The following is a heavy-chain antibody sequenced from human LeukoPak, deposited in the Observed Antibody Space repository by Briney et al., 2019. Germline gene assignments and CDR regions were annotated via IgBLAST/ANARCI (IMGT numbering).Heavy chain of an antibody. J-gene: IGHJ4*02. V-gene: IGHV4-61*01. Sequence: SETLSLTCTVSGDSFSSGSYYWSWIRQPPGKGLEWIGYIYYNGDTDYNPSLKSRVTIAADTSKNQFSLKLNSVTAADTAVYYCASITTVVTPDYFDYWGQGTLVTVSS. CDR2: IYYNGDT. CDR3: ASITTVVTPDYFDY. CDR1: GDSFSSGSYY. D-gene: IGHD4-23*01.